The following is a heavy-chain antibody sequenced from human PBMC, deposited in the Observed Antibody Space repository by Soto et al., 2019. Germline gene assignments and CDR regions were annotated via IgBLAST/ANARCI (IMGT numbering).Heavy chain of an antibody. CDR3: AKATRLDY. V-gene: IGHV3-23*01. J-gene: IGHJ4*02. CDR2: ISKSGEST. Sequence: EVELLESGGGLVQPGGSLRLSCAAFGFTFSSYAMNWVRQAPGKGLEWVSGISKSGESTYYADSVKGRFTISRDNSKDTLYLQMNSLRAEDTAVYYCAKATRLDYWGQGTLVTVSS. CDR1: GFTFSSYA.